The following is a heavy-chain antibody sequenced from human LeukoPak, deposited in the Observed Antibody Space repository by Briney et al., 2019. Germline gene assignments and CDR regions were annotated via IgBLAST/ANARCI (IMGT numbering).Heavy chain of an antibody. Sequence: PGGSLRLSCAVSGFTFTDYWMNWVRQAPGKGPEWVASIRQDGSEKTYVDSVKGRFTISRDNTKNSSSLQLNGLRAEDTAVYYCARDGTAAGFYFDLWGQGTLVTVSS. J-gene: IGHJ4*01. CDR2: IRQDGSEK. V-gene: IGHV3-7*01. D-gene: IGHD6-13*01. CDR1: GFTFTDYW. CDR3: ARDGTAAGFYFDL.